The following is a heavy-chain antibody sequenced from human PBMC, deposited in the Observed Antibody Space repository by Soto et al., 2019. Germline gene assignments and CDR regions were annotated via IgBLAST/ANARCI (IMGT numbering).Heavy chain of an antibody. J-gene: IGHJ5*02. CDR3: VRRHVSATGIDWFDP. CDR2: INAANGDT. V-gene: IGHV1-3*01. CDR1: GYTFTSYG. Sequence: GASVKVSCKASGYTFTSYGIPWVRPAPGQRLVWVVCINAANGDTKYSPKFQGRVTITRDTSASTAYMELSSLRSEDTAVYYCVRRHVSATGIDWFDPWGQGTLVTVSS. D-gene: IGHD6-13*01.